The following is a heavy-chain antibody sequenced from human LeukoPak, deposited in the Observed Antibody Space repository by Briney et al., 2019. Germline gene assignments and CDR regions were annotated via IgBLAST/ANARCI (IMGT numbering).Heavy chain of an antibody. CDR2: ISAYNGNT. J-gene: IGHJ4*02. Sequence: ASVKVSCKASGYTFTSYGISWVRQAPGQGLDWMGWISAYNGNTNYAQKLQGRVTMTTDTSTSTAYMELRSLRSDDTAVYYCARERRSRLYYYDSSGYLLWGQGTLVTVFS. V-gene: IGHV1-18*01. CDR3: ARERRSRLYYYDSSGYLL. CDR1: GYTFTSYG. D-gene: IGHD3-22*01.